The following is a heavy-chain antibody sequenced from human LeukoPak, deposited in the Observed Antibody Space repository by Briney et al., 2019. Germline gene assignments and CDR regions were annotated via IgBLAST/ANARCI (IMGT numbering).Heavy chain of an antibody. CDR2: ISSSSSYI. J-gene: IGHJ6*03. CDR3: ARTYLGRTADGYYYHMDV. Sequence: GGSLRLSCAASGFTFSSYSMNRVRQAPGKGLEWVSSISSSSSYIYYTDSVKGRFTISRDNAKNSLYLQMNSLRAEDTAVYYCARTYLGRTADGYYYHMDVWGKGTTVTISS. V-gene: IGHV3-21*01. CDR1: GFTFSSYS. D-gene: IGHD1/OR15-1a*01.